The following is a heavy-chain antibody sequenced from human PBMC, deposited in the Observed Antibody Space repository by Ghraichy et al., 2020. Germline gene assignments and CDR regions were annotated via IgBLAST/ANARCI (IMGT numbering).Heavy chain of an antibody. CDR1: GFTFTNYG. CDR2: ISAYSGVT. CDR3: ARDLEVSTWYGPDLFDP. V-gene: IGHV1-18*01. J-gene: IGHJ5*02. D-gene: IGHD6-13*01. Sequence: ASVKVSCRGAGFTFTNYGFNWVRQAPGQGLEWMGWISAYSGVTHYAQKFQDRVTMTTDTSTNTAYMELRSLKSDDTAIYYCARDLEVSTWYGPDLFDPWGQGALVTVSS.